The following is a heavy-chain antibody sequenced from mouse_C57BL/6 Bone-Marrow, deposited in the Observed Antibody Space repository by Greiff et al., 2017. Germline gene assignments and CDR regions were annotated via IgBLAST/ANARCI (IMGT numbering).Heavy chain of an antibody. CDR2: ISSGGSYT. Sequence: EVHLVESGGDLVKPGGSLKLSCAASGFTFSSYGMSWVRQTPDKRLEWVATISSGGSYTYYPDSVKGRFTISRDNAKNTLYLQMSSLKSEDTAMYYCARRGVVAAGFAYWGQGTLVTVSA. V-gene: IGHV5-6*01. CDR3: ARRGVVAAGFAY. CDR1: GFTFSSYG. J-gene: IGHJ3*01. D-gene: IGHD1-1*01.